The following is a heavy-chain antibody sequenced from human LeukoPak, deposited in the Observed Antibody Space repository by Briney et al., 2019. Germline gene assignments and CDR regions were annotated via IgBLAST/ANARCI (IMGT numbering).Heavy chain of an antibody. CDR2: ISSSGSTI. CDR1: GFTFSSYE. Sequence: RGGSLRLSCAASGFTFSSYEMNWVRQAPGKGLDGVSYISSSGSTIYYADSVKGRFTISRDNAKNSLYLEMNSLRAEDTAVYYCAKDGSMPWGYYMDVWGKGTTVTISS. J-gene: IGHJ6*03. V-gene: IGHV3-48*03. CDR3: AKDGSMPWGYYMDV. D-gene: IGHD2/OR15-2a*01.